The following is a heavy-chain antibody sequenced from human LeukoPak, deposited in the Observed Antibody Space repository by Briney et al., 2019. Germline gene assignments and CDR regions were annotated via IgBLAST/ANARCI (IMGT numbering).Heavy chain of an antibody. CDR2: INSDESST. CDR1: GFTFSSYW. J-gene: IGHJ1*01. CDR3: AKDWRGGGCYSD. D-gene: IGHD2-15*01. V-gene: IGHV3-74*01. Sequence: GGSLRLSCAASGFTFSSYWMHWVRQALGKGLVWVSRINSDESSTNYADSVKGRFTISRDNAKNSLYLQMNSLRADDTATYYCAKDWRGGGCYSDWGQGTLVTVSS.